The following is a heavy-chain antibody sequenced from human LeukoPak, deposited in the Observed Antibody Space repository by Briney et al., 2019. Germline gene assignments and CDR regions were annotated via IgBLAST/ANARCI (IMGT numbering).Heavy chain of an antibody. V-gene: IGHV3-53*01. J-gene: IGHJ4*02. CDR1: GFTVSSNY. Sequence: PGVSLRLSCAASGFTVSSNYMSWVRQAPGKGLEWVSVIYSGGSTYYADSVKGRFTISRDNSKNTLYLQMNSLRAEDTAVYYCVGASRSGYFDYWGQGTLVTVSS. CDR3: VGASRSGYFDY. CDR2: IYSGGST. D-gene: IGHD3-10*01.